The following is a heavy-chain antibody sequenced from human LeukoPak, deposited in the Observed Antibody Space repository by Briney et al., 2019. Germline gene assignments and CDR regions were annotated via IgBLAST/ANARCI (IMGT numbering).Heavy chain of an antibody. D-gene: IGHD6-19*01. CDR2: ISWDGGST. CDR1: GFAFGHYT. V-gene: IGHV3-43*01. Sequence: PGGSLRLSCAASGFAFGHYTVHWVRQAPGKGLEWVSLISWDGGSTYYADSVKGRFTISRDNSKNSLCLQMNSLRTEDTALYYCAKGVSSVLPYFDYWGQGTLVTVSS. J-gene: IGHJ4*02. CDR3: AKGVSSVLPYFDY.